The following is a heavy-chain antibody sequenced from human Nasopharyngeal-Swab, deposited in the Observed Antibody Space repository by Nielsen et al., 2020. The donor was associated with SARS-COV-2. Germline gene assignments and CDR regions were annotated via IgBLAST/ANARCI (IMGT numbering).Heavy chain of an antibody. J-gene: IGHJ3*02. Sequence: ASVKVSCKASGYTFTNYYMHWVRQAPGQGLQWMGIINPSVGSTSYAQKFQGRVTMTRDTSTSTVYMELSSLRSEDTAVYYCARAATVSYAFDIWGQGTMVTVSS. V-gene: IGHV1-46*01. CDR1: GYTFTNYY. CDR2: INPSVGST. CDR3: ARAATVSYAFDI. D-gene: IGHD4-17*01.